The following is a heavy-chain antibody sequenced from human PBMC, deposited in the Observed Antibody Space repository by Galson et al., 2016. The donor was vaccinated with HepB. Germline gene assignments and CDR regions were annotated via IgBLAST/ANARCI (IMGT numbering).Heavy chain of an antibody. Sequence: ETLSLTCAVSGGSMNNYKRWWSWVRQSPEKGLEWIGEIHQSGNTNYNPSLKSRLIMSIDKSASQFSLTLHSVTAADTALYYCASQGNGFSIDSWGQGTLVTVSS. CDR2: IHQSGNT. CDR3: ASQGNGFSIDS. V-gene: IGHV4/OR15-8*02. CDR1: GGSMNNYKRW. D-gene: IGHD3-3*01. J-gene: IGHJ4*02.